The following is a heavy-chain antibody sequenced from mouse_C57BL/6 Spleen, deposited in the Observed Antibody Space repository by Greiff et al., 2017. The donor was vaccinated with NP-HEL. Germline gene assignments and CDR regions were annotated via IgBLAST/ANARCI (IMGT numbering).Heavy chain of an antibody. D-gene: IGHD3-2*02. CDR3: ARSWGSGYYFDY. Sequence: QVQLQQSGPELVKPGASVKISCKASGYAFSSSWMNWVKQRPGKGLEWIGRIYPGDGDTNYNGKFKGKATLTADKSSSTAYMQLSSLTSEDSAVYFCARSWGSGYYFDYWGQGTTLTVSS. CDR1: GYAFSSSW. CDR2: IYPGDGDT. V-gene: IGHV1-82*01. J-gene: IGHJ2*01.